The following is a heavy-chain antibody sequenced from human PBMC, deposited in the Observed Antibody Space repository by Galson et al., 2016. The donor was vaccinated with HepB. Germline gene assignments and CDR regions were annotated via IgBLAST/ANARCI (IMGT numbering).Heavy chain of an antibody. D-gene: IGHD3-22*01. CDR3: ARLGRVITVVDY. CDR2: IYHSGST. J-gene: IGHJ4*02. V-gene: IGHV4-59*01. Sequence: SETLSLTCTVSGGSISGYYWSWIRQPPGKGLEWIGYIYHSGSTDYNPSLKSRVTISVDTSKNQFSLKVNSVTAADTAVYYCARLGRVITVVDYWGQGTLVTVSS. CDR1: GGSISGYY.